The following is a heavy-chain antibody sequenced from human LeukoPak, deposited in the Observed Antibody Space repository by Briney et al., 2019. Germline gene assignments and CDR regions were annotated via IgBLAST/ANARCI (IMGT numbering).Heavy chain of an antibody. J-gene: IGHJ4*02. CDR3: ARISSMQSRNYHFDY. CDR2: ISTTSSYI. Sequence: GGSLRLSCAASGFTFSSYAINWVRQAPGKGLEWVSSISTTSSYIYYADSVKGRFTISRDNAKNSLYLQMDSLRAEDTAVYYCARISSMQSRNYHFDYWGQGTLVTVSS. V-gene: IGHV3-21*01. CDR1: GFTFSSYA. D-gene: IGHD1-7*01.